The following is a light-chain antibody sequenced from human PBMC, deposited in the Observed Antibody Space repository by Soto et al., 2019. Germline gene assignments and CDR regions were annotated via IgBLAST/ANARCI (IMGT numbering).Light chain of an antibody. CDR3: MRGTHRPIT. J-gene: IGKJ5*01. Sequence: EVLMTQCQLSLPVTLGQPASISCRSNRSRVHSYGSSFFCWFQQRARASTRRLIYKVSKPDAGVPARFSGSGSGTDFALKISRVEAEDVGVYCCMRGTHRPITFGQGTRLEIK. CDR1: RSRVHSYGSSF. V-gene: IGKV2-30*02. CDR2: KVS.